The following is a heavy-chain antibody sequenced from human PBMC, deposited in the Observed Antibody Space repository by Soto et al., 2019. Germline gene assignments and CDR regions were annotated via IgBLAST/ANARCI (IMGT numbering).Heavy chain of an antibody. J-gene: IGHJ3*02. CDR3: AGQGLKRAFDI. CDR2: ISRIGST. Sequence: PSETLSLTCVVYSGSFSGYSWSWIRRPPGKGLEWIERISRIGSTNYNPSLQSRVTISLDTSKNQFSLKLSSVTAADTAVYYCAGQGLKRAFDIWGQGTMVTVSS. CDR1: SGSFSGYS. V-gene: IGHV4-34*01.